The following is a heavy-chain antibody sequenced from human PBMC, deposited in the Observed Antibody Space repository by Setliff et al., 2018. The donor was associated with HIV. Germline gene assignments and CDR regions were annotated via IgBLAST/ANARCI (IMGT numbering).Heavy chain of an antibody. Sequence: PGGSLRLSYAASGFTFSSYGMNLVRQAPGKGLEWVSSISSSISYIYYADSVKGRFTISRDNAKNSLYLQMNSLRAEDTAVYYCARDKLYYDSSAYYGPVDYWGQGTLVTVSS. CDR2: ISSSISYI. CDR1: GFTFSSYG. J-gene: IGHJ4*02. CDR3: ARDKLYYDSSAYYGPVDY. D-gene: IGHD3-22*01. V-gene: IGHV3-21*01.